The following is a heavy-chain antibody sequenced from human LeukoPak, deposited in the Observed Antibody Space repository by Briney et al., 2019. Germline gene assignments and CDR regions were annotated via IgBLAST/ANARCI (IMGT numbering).Heavy chain of an antibody. J-gene: IGHJ6*02. D-gene: IGHD3-3*01. Sequence: SETLSLTCTVSGGSISSYYWSWLRQPPGKGLEWIGYIYYSGSANHNPSLKSRVTISEDTSKNQFSLKLSSVTAADTAVYYCARASTLRTYYDFWSLDYGMDVWGQGTTVTVSS. V-gene: IGHV4-59*01. CDR3: ARASTLRTYYDFWSLDYGMDV. CDR2: IYYSGSA. CDR1: GGSISSYY.